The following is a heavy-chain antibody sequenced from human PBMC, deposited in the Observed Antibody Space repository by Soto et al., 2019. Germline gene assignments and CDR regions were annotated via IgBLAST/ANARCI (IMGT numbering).Heavy chain of an antibody. CDR2: FDPEDGET. D-gene: IGHD3-10*01. V-gene: IGHV1-24*01. CDR1: GYTLTELS. J-gene: IGHJ4*02. CDR3: ATLGVRGVIITVMDY. Sequence: ASVKVSCKVSGYTLTELSMHWVRQAPGKGLEWMGGFDPEDGETIYAQKFQGRVTMTEDTSTDTAYMELSSLRSEDTAVYYCATLGVRGVIITVMDYWGQGTLVTVSS.